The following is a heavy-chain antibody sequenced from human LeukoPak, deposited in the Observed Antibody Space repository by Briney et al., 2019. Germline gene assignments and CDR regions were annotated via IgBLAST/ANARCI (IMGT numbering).Heavy chain of an antibody. CDR3: ARDRLVVVVAATRVGNYYYGVDV. CDR2: ISSSSSTI. D-gene: IGHD2-15*01. Sequence: GGSLRLSCAASGFTFSSYSMNWVRQAPGKGLEWVSYISSSSSTIYYADSVKGRFTISRDNAKNSLYLQMNSLRAEDTAVYYCARDRLVVVVAATRVGNYYYGVDVWGQGTTVTVSS. J-gene: IGHJ6*02. CDR1: GFTFSSYS. V-gene: IGHV3-48*01.